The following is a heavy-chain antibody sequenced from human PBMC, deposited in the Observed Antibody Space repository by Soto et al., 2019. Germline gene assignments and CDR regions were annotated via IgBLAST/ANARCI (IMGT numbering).Heavy chain of an antibody. D-gene: IGHD6-6*01. CDR2: VYSSGVA. CDR1: GDSMSGYY. J-gene: IGHJ4*02. CDR3: ARLGSGSSLVY. V-gene: IGHV4-4*07. Sequence: QVQLQESGPGLVKPSETLTLICNVSGDSMSGYYGSWVRQPAGQGLEWIGRVYSSGVANYNPSLAGRVTMSIDTSKNQFSLSLRSVTAADTAVYFCARLGSGSSLVYWGQGNPGHRLF.